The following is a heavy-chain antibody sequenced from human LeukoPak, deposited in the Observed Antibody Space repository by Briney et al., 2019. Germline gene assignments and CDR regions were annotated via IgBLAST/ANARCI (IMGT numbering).Heavy chain of an antibody. CDR2: ISSSSSYI. CDR1: GFTFSSYS. Sequence: PGGSLRLSCAASGFTFSSYSMNWVRQAPGKGLEWVSSISSSSSYIYYADSVKGRFTISRDNAKNSLHLQMNSLRAEDTAVYYCARVAVAVVAAKSVMWFDPWGQGTLVTVSS. J-gene: IGHJ5*02. D-gene: IGHD2-15*01. V-gene: IGHV3-21*01. CDR3: ARVAVAVVAAKSVMWFDP.